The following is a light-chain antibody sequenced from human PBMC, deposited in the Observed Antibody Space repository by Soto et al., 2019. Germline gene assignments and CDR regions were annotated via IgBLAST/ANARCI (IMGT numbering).Light chain of an antibody. J-gene: IGKJ1*01. CDR1: QSVSRTY. CDR2: ATS. Sequence: EIVLTQSPGTLSLSPGERATLSCRASQSVSRTYLAWYQQKPVQAPRLLIYATSSRATGIPDRFSGSGSGTDFTLTISRLEPEDFAVYYCQQYGRSGTFGQRTKVDIK. CDR3: QQYGRSGT. V-gene: IGKV3-20*01.